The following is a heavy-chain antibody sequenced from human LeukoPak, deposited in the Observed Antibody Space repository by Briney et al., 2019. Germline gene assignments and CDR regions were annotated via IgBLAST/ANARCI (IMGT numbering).Heavy chain of an antibody. Sequence: ASVKVSCKASGYTFISYGITWVRQAPGQGLQWMGWINPNSGGTNYAQKFQGRVTMTRDTSISTAYMELSRLRSDDTAVYYCARDKDKGYSSGWYIDYWGQGTLVTVSS. D-gene: IGHD6-19*01. J-gene: IGHJ4*02. CDR3: ARDKDKGYSSGWYIDY. V-gene: IGHV1-2*02. CDR1: GYTFISYG. CDR2: INPNSGGT.